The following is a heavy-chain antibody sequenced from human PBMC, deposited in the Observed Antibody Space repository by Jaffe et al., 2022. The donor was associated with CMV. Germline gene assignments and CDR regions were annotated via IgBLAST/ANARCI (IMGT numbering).Heavy chain of an antibody. CDR1: GFTFSSYA. Sequence: EVQLLESGGGLVQPGGSRRLSCAASGFTFSSYAMSWVRQAPGKGLEWVSVISDSGGSTYYADSVKGRFTISRDNSKNTLYLQMNSLRAEDTAVYYCAKDQYGGYSGSPYYYYGMDVWGQGTTVTVSS. J-gene: IGHJ6*02. D-gene: IGHD5-12*01. CDR2: ISDSGGST. CDR3: AKDQYGGYSGSPYYYYGMDV. V-gene: IGHV3-23*01.